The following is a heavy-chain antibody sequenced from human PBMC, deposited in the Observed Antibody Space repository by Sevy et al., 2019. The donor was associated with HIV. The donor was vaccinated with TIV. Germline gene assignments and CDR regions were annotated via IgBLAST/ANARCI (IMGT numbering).Heavy chain of an antibody. V-gene: IGHV4-30-2*01. CDR1: GGSINSDEYS. CDR3: ARGTIQLGFDY. Sequence: SETLSLTCTVPGGSINSDEYSWNWIRQPPGKGLEWIGYIYNSGITYYNPSLRSRVTISVDRSKNIFSLNLSSVTAADTAVYYCARGTIQLGFDYWGQGALVTVSS. D-gene: IGHD1-1*01. CDR2: IYNSGIT. J-gene: IGHJ4*02.